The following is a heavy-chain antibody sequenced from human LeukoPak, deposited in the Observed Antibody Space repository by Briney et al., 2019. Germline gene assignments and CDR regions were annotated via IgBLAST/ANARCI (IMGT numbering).Heavy chain of an antibody. D-gene: IGHD6-19*01. CDR2: IYSAGST. V-gene: IGHV3-53*01. Sequence: PGGSLRLSCAASGFTVSSNYMSWVRQAPGKGLEWVSVIYSAGSTYYADSVKGRFTTSRDNSKNTLFLQMNSLRAEDTAMYYCARDRRGRVAVAGTSYFQYWGQGTLVTVSS. CDR3: ARDRRGRVAVAGTSYFQY. J-gene: IGHJ1*01. CDR1: GFTVSSNY.